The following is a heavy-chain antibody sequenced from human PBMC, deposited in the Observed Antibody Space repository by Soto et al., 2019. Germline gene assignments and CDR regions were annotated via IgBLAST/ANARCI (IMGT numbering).Heavy chain of an antibody. CDR3: ARDLDYDSSGCLDY. V-gene: IGHV3-33*01. Sequence: GGSLRLSCAASGFTFSSYGMHWVRQAPGKGLEWVAVIWYDGSNKYYADSVKGRFTISRDNSKNTLYLQMNSLRAEDTAVYYCARDLDYDSSGCLDYWGQGTLVTVS. CDR2: IWYDGSNK. CDR1: GFTFSSYG. D-gene: IGHD3-22*01. J-gene: IGHJ4*02.